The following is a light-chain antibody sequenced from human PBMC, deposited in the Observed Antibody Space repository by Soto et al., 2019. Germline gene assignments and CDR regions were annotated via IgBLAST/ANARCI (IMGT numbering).Light chain of an antibody. CDR2: KDS. CDR1: QSISSW. V-gene: IGKV1-5*03. J-gene: IGKJ1*01. Sequence: DIQMTQSPSTLSASVGDRVTITCRASQSISSWLAWYQQKPGKAPKLLIYKDSSLESGVSSRFIGSGSVTAFTLTISSLQPDDFATYYCQQYNSYSPWTFGQGTKVEIK. CDR3: QQYNSYSPWT.